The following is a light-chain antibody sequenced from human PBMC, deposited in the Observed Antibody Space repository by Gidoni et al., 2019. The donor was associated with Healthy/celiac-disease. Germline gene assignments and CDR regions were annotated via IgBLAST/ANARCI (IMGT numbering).Light chain of an antibody. CDR1: QDISNY. V-gene: IGKV1-33*01. Sequence: DIQMTQSPSSLSASVGDRVTITCQASQDISNYVKWYQQKPGKAPKLLIYDASNLETGVPSRFSGSGAGTDFTFTISSLQPEDIATYYCQQYDNLPPLFGPGTKVDIK. CDR2: DAS. CDR3: QQYDNLPPL. J-gene: IGKJ3*01.